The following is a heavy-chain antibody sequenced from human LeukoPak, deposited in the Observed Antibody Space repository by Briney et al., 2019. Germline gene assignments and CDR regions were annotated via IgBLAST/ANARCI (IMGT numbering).Heavy chain of an antibody. Sequence: GSLRLSCAASGFTFSSYAMSWVRQAPGKGLEWIGEINHSGSTNYDPSLKSRVTISVDTSKNQFSLKLSSVTAADTAVYYCARRRPDLWSGSSRGAFDIWGQGTMVTVSS. CDR1: GFTFSSYA. J-gene: IGHJ3*02. CDR3: ARRRPDLWSGSSRGAFDI. D-gene: IGHD3-3*01. V-gene: IGHV4-34*01. CDR2: INHSGST.